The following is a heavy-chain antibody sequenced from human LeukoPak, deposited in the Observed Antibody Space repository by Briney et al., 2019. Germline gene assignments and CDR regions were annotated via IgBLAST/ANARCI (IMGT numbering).Heavy chain of an antibody. CDR1: GFTFRNYA. V-gene: IGHV3-23*01. Sequence: GSLRLSCAASGFTFRNYAMMWVRQAPGKGLEWVSAIKGSGIGTEYADSVRGRFTISRDNSKNTLYLQMWNLRAEDTAVYYCARDPNGDYVGAFEFWGQGTMVTVSS. CDR2: IKGSGIGT. D-gene: IGHD4-17*01. CDR3: ARDPNGDYVGAFEF. J-gene: IGHJ3*01.